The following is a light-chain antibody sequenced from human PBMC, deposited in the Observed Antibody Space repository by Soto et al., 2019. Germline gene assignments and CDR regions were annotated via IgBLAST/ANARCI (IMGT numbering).Light chain of an antibody. CDR2: DTS. Sequence: EIVMTQSPATLSVSPGAGATLSCRASQAIGDTLAWYQQKPGQTPRLLIYDTSIRATGVPARFSGSRSGAEFTLTISHLQSEDFSVYYGQHDVTWPLPFGGGNKGE. V-gene: IGKV3-15*01. J-gene: IGKJ4*01. CDR1: QAIGDT. CDR3: QHDVTWPLP.